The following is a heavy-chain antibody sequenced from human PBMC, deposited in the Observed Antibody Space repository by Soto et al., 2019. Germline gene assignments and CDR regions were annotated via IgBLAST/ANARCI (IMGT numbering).Heavy chain of an antibody. CDR2: INAANGET. CDR3: ARSGIAVAGLDYYYYYGMDV. D-gene: IGHD6-19*01. Sequence: ASVKVSCKASGYTFTSYGIHWVRQAPGQRLEWMGWINAANGETKYSPKFQGRVTITRVTSASTAYMELSRLRSDDTAVYYCARSGIAVAGLDYYYYYGMDVWGQGTTVTVSS. CDR1: GYTFTSYG. V-gene: IGHV1-3*01. J-gene: IGHJ6*02.